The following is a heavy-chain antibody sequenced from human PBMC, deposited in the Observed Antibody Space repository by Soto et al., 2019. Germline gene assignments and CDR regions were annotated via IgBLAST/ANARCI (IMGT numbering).Heavy chain of an antibody. J-gene: IGHJ3*02. CDR1: GYTFTGYY. V-gene: IGHV1-2*04. CDR2: INPNSGGT. Sequence: GASSDGLCTASGYTFTGYYMHWVRQAPGQGLEWMGWINPNSGGTNYAQKFQGWVTMTRDTSISTAYMELSRLGSDDTAVYYCASGYGSGSSPNDAFDIWGQGTMVTVSS. CDR3: ASGYGSGSSPNDAFDI. D-gene: IGHD3-10*01.